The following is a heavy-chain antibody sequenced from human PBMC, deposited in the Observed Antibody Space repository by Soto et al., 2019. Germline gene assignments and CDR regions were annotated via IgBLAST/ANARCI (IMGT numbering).Heavy chain of an antibody. CDR1: GGSFSGYY. Sequence: QVQLQQWGAGLLKPSETLSLTCAVYGGSFSGYYWSWIRQPPGKGLEWIGEINHSGSTNYNPSLKSRVTISVDTSKNQFSLKLSSVTAADTAVYYCARGALITIFGVGRDAFDIWGQGTMVTVSS. J-gene: IGHJ3*02. CDR2: INHSGST. CDR3: ARGALITIFGVGRDAFDI. V-gene: IGHV4-34*01. D-gene: IGHD3-3*01.